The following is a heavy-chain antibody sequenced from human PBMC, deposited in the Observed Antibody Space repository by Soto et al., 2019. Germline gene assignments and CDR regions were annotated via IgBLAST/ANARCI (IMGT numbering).Heavy chain of an antibody. J-gene: IGHJ4*02. CDR3: ARNRDYAFDY. CDR2: IKQDGSDK. Sequence: GESLKISCAASGFMFSNYWMSWVRQAPGKGLEWVAIIKQDGSDKYYVDSVKGRFTISRDNAKNSLYLQMNSLGIEDAAVYYCARNRDYAFDYWGRGTLVTVSS. V-gene: IGHV3-7*01. CDR1: GFMFSNYW. D-gene: IGHD4-17*01.